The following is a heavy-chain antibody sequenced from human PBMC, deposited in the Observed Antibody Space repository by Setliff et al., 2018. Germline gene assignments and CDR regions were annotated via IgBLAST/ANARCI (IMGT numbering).Heavy chain of an antibody. CDR1: GYSFTNYG. Sequence: ASVKVSCKTSGYSFTNYGINWVRQAPGQGLEWMGWNSVYARRFQGRVTMTIDTPTSTAYMELRRLKSDDTAVYYCARGEHIVSGDFYHYIDVWGKGTTVTVSS. V-gene: IGHV1-18*01. CDR3: ARGEHIVSGDFYHYIDV. J-gene: IGHJ6*03. D-gene: IGHD2-15*01. CDR2: NSV.